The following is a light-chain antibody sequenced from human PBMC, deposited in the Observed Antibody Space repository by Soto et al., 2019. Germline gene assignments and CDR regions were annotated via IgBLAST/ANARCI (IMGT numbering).Light chain of an antibody. J-gene: IGKJ4*01. CDR3: QQRSNWPLT. V-gene: IGKV3-11*01. Sequence: EIVLTQSPATLSLSPGERATLSCRASQSVSSLLAWYQQKPGQAPRLLIYDASSRATGIPTRFSGSGSGTDFTLTISSLEPEDFAAYYCQQRSNWPLTFGGGTKVEIK. CDR2: DAS. CDR1: QSVSSL.